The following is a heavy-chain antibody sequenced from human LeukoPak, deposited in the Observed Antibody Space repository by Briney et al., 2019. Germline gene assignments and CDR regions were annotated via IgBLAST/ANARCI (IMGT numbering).Heavy chain of an antibody. J-gene: IGHJ6*02. CDR3: ARGVSDYYGMDV. Sequence: GESLKISCKGSAYRFSSYWIHWVRQMPGKGLEWMGIIDPRDSDIRYSPSFQGQVTISADKSTSTAYLQWSSLKASDTAIYYCARGVSDYYGMDVWGQGTTVIVS. CDR2: IDPRDSDI. V-gene: IGHV5-51*01. CDR1: AYRFSSYW. D-gene: IGHD3-16*01.